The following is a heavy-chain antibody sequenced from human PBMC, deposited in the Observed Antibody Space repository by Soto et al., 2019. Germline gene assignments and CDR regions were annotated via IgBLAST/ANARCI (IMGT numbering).Heavy chain of an antibody. CDR3: AKDYSSSWSNWFDP. D-gene: IGHD6-13*01. J-gene: IGHJ5*02. CDR1: GFTFSNYP. Sequence: EVQLVESGGGLVQPGGSLRLSCAASGFTFSNYPMHWVRQARGKGLEYVSAISSNGISTYYANSVKGRFTISRDNYKNMLYLQMGSLRVEDSAVYYCAKDYSSSWSNWFDPWGQGTLVTVSS. CDR2: ISSNGIST. V-gene: IGHV3-64*01.